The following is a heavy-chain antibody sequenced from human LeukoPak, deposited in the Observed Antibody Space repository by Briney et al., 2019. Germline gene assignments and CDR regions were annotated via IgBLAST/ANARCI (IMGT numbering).Heavy chain of an antibody. Sequence: VGSLRLSCAASGFTFSSYEMIWVRQAPGKGWEGGSYISSSRSPLYYADSVKGRFTISRDNAQNSLYLQMNSLRVEDTAVYYCAREGTMDNYYYYGMDVWGQGTTVTVSS. CDR2: ISSSRSPL. CDR1: GFTFSSYE. CDR3: AREGTMDNYYYYGMDV. J-gene: IGHJ6*02. D-gene: IGHD4/OR15-4a*01. V-gene: IGHV3-48*03.